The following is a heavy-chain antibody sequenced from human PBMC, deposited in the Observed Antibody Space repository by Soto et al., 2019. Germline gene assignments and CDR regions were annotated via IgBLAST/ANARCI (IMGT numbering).Heavy chain of an antibody. CDR1: GGSIIGSY. CDR3: ATGGGWLQNSNLRGLYFDY. J-gene: IGHJ4*02. CDR2: ISYTGSA. Sequence: SETLSLTCSVSGGSIIGSYCSWIRQPPEKGLEWIASISYTGSATHNPSLKSRVSVSVDTTENQCSLKLTSVTAADTATYYCATGGGWLQNSNLRGLYFDYWGQGALVTVSS. V-gene: IGHV4-59*01. D-gene: IGHD6-19*01.